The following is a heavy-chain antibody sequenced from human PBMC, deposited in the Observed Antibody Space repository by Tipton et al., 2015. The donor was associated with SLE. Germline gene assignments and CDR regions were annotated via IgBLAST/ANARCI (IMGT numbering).Heavy chain of an antibody. Sequence: GLVKPSETLSLICSVSGGSMSSYYWSWIRQPPGKGLEWIGNIYSSGRINYNPSLKSRVTISVDTSNNQFSLKLSSVTAADTAVYYCARHLFSTGWYIYAMDVWGQGTKVTVSS. CDR2: IYSSGRI. CDR3: ARHLFSTGWYIYAMDV. J-gene: IGHJ6*02. D-gene: IGHD6-19*01. V-gene: IGHV4-4*09. CDR1: GGSMSSYY.